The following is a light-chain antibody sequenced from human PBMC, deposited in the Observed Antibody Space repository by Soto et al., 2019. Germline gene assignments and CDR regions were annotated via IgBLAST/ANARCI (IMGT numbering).Light chain of an antibody. V-gene: IGKV1-39*01. CDR1: QSISSY. Sequence: DIQMTQSPSSLSASVGDRVTITCRASQSISSYLNWYQQKPGKAPKVLIYAASSLQSGVPSRFTGSGSGTDLTLNISSLQPEDVETYYCQPSYSTPQTFGQGTKVEIQ. J-gene: IGKJ1*01. CDR3: QPSYSTPQT. CDR2: AAS.